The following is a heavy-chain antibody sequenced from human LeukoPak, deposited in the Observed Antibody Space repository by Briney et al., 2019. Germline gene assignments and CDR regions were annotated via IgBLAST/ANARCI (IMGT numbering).Heavy chain of an antibody. CDR3: ARDRDQWLAAFDT. J-gene: IGHJ3*02. V-gene: IGHV3-20*04. CDR2: INWNGGTT. D-gene: IGHD6-19*01. CDR1: GFTDYG. Sequence: QPGGSLRLSCAASGFTDYGMSWVRQAPGKGLEWVSGINWNGGTTTYADSVKGRFTISRDNAKNSLYLQMNSLRAADTAFYYCARDRDQWLAAFDTWGQGTLLTVSS.